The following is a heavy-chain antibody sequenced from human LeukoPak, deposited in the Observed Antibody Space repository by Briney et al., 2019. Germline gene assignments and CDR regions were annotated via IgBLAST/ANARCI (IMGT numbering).Heavy chain of an antibody. CDR1: GFTFNSYA. CDR3: ARGPSGYHNT. J-gene: IGHJ4*02. CDR2: LSGSGDCT. V-gene: IGHV3-23*01. D-gene: IGHD5-12*01. Sequence: GGSLRLSCAASGFTFNSYAMSWVRQAPGKGLEWVSALSGSGDCTFYVDSVKGRFTVSRDNSKNTLYLQMNSLRAEDTAVYYCARGPSGYHNTGGQGTLVTVSS.